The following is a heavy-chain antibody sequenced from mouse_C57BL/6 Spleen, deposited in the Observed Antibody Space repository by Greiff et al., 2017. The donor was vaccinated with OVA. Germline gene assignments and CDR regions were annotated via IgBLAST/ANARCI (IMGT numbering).Heavy chain of an antibody. V-gene: IGHV1-81*01. CDR2: IYPRSGNT. CDR3: ARSDYSNFLFAY. J-gene: IGHJ3*01. Sequence: QVQLQQSGAELVRPGASVKLSCKASGYTFTSYGISWVKQRTGQGLEWIGEIYPRSGNTYYNEKFKGKATLTADKSSSTAYMELRSLTSEDSAVYFCARSDYSNFLFAYWGQGTLVTVSA. D-gene: IGHD2-5*01. CDR1: GYTFTSYG.